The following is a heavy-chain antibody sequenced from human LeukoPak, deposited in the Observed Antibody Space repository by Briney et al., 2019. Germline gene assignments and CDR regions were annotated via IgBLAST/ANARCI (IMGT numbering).Heavy chain of an antibody. CDR2: ISSSSSTI. CDR3: ARDLEYSSSWTNYYYYYYMDV. CDR1: GFTFSSYS. Sequence: GGSLRLSCAASGFTFSSYSMNWVRQAPGKGLEWVSYISSSSSTIYYADSVKGRFTISRDNAKNSLYLQMNSLRAEDTAVYYCARDLEYSSSWTNYYYYYYMDVWGKGTTVTVSS. V-gene: IGHV3-48*01. J-gene: IGHJ6*03. D-gene: IGHD6-13*01.